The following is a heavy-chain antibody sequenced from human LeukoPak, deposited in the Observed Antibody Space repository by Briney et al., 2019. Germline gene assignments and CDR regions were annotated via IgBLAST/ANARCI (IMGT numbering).Heavy chain of an antibody. CDR1: RFTFSSFA. V-gene: IGHV3-23*01. CDR2: ISDSGGTT. J-gene: IGHJ4*02. CDR3: AKEASGYGYYFDY. Sequence: GGSLRLSCAVSRFTFSSFAMSWVRQAPGKGLEWVSVISDSGGTTFYADSVKGRFTISRDNSKNTLYLQMSSLRAEDTAVYYCAKEASGYGYYFDYWGQGTLVTVSS. D-gene: IGHD3-10*01.